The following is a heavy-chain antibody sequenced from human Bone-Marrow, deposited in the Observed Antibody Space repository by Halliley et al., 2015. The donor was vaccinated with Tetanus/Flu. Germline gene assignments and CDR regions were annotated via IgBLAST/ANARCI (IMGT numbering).Heavy chain of an antibody. V-gene: IGHV4-4*02. J-gene: IGHJ5*02. CDR2: VYHSDST. CDR3: ASGEYCTSSSCSNSFDP. D-gene: IGHD2-2*01. Sequence: EVYHSDSTNYNPPLKSRVTLSIDKPKNQFSLKLPSVTAADTAVYYCASGEYCTSSSCSNSFDPWGQGTLVTVSS.